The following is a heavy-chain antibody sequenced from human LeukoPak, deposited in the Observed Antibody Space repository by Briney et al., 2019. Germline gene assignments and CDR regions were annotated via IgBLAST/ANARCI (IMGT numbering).Heavy chain of an antibody. V-gene: IGHV1-24*01. CDR2: FDPEDGET. CDR1: GYTLTELS. D-gene: IGHD2-21*02. CDR3: ATTSYCGGDCYCGGSCAFDI. Sequence: ASVKVSCKVSGYTLTELSMHWVRQAPGKGLEWMGGFDPEDGETIYAQKFQGRVTMTEDTPTDTAYMELSSLRSEDTAVYYCATTSYCGGDCYCGGSCAFDIWGQGTMVTVSS. J-gene: IGHJ3*02.